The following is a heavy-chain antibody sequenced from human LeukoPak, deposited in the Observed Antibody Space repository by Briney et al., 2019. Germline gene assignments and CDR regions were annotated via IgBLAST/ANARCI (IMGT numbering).Heavy chain of an antibody. D-gene: IGHD4-11*01. J-gene: IGHJ6*03. V-gene: IGHV4-39*01. CDR3: ARHGRTVTPIRYYYYYYMDV. CDR2: NYYSGST. Sequence: SETLSLTCTVSGGSISSRSYYWGWIRQPPGKGLEWIGSNYYSGSTYYNPSLKSRVTISVDTSKNQFSLKLSSVTAADTAVYYCARHGRTVTPIRYYYYYYMDVWGKGTTVTVSS. CDR1: GGSISSRSYY.